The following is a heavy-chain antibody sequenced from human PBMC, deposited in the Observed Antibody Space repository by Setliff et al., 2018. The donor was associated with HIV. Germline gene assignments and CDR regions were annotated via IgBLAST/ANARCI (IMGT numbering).Heavy chain of an antibody. D-gene: IGHD5-12*01. CDR2: LYDTGRT. CDR1: GGSVIKDNFY. CDR3: VNSGYDGDYYYYYMDV. J-gene: IGHJ6*03. Sequence: PSETLSLTCSVSGGSVIKDNFYWGWIRQAPAKGLEWIGTLYDTGRTYYNPPLKSRVSIFVDTTKNEFSLNLRSVNAADTAVYFCVNSGYDGDYYYYYMDVWGKGTTVTVSS. V-gene: IGHV4-39*01.